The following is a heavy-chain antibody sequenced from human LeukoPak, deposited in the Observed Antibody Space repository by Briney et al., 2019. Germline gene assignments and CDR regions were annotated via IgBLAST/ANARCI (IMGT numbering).Heavy chain of an antibody. CDR3: AKDLGNYYDSSGYVDY. D-gene: IGHD3-22*01. Sequence: PGGSLRLSCAASGFTFSSYGMHWVRQAPGKGLEWVAAISDDGSNRYYADSVKGRFTISRDNSKNTVYLQMNSLRAEDTAVYYCAKDLGNYYDSSGYVDYWGQGTLVTVSS. CDR2: ISDDGSNR. CDR1: GFTFSSYG. J-gene: IGHJ4*02. V-gene: IGHV3-30*18.